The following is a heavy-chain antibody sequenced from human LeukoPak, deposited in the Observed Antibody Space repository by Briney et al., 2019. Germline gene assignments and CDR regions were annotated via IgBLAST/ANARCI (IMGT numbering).Heavy chain of an antibody. J-gene: IGHJ4*02. D-gene: IGHD6-6*01. Sequence: GGSLRLSCAASGFTFSTYSMNWVRQAPGKGLEWVSSIDTTSNDIYYADSVKGRFTISRDNAKNSLFLQMISLRLEDTAVYYCARDPYDSLSSFDLWGQGTLVTVSS. CDR3: ARDPYDSLSSFDL. V-gene: IGHV3-21*01. CDR2: IDTTSNDI. CDR1: GFTFSTYS.